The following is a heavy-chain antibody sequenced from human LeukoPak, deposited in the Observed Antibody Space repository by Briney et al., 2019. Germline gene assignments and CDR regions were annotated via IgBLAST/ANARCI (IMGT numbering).Heavy chain of an antibody. V-gene: IGHV3-30*14. CDR1: GFTFSNYA. D-gene: IGHD6-6*01. Sequence: PGRSLRLSCAASGFTFSNYAMHWVRQAPGKGLEWVALISYHGTYKYYADSVKGRFTISRDNSKNTLYLQMNSLRAEDTAMYYCARIGYSSSSLDYWGQGTLVIVSS. J-gene: IGHJ4*02. CDR3: ARIGYSSSSLDY. CDR2: ISYHGTYK.